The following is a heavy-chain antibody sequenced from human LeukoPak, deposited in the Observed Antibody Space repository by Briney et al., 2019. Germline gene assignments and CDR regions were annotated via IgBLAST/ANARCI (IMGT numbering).Heavy chain of an antibody. CDR1: GGSITTSGFY. Sequence: ASETLSLTCTASGGSITTSGFYWAWIRQPPGRGLEWIGHIYYSGSTNYNPSFKSRVTISLDTSKNQFSLRLTSVTAADTAVYYCARECDPYGMDVWGQGTTVTVSS. V-gene: IGHV4-61*08. J-gene: IGHJ6*02. CDR2: IYYSGST. D-gene: IGHD2-21*02. CDR3: ARECDPYGMDV.